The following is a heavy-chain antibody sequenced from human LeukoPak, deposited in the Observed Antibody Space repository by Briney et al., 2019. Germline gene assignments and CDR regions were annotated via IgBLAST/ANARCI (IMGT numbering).Heavy chain of an antibody. V-gene: IGHV4-34*01. Sequence: SETLSLTCAVYGGSFSGYYWSWTRQPPGKGLEWIGEINHSGSTNYNPSLKSRVTIPVDTSKNQFSLKLSSVTAADTAVYYCARIGSSWATSYYFDYWGQGTLVTVSS. CDR3: ARIGSSWATSYYFDY. CDR2: INHSGST. CDR1: GGSFSGYY. D-gene: IGHD6-6*01. J-gene: IGHJ4*02.